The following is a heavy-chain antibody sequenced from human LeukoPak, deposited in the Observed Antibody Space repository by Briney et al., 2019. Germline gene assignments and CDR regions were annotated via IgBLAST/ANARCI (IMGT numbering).Heavy chain of an antibody. J-gene: IGHJ4*02. CDR3: AREGERWLQPRDY. CDR2: IYYSGST. V-gene: IGHV4-39*07. Sequence: NTSETLSLTCTVSGGSISSSSYYWGWIRQPPGKGLEWIGSIYYSGSTYYNPSLKSRVTISVDTSKNQFSLKLSSVTAADTAVYYCAREGERWLQPRDYWGQGTLVTVSS. CDR1: GGSISSSSYY. D-gene: IGHD5-24*01.